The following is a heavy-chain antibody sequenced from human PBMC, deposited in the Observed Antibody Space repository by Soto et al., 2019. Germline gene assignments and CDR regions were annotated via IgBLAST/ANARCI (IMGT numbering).Heavy chain of an antibody. CDR1: GFTFSSYA. D-gene: IGHD4-17*01. CDR2: ISGSGGGT. CDR3: AKDTDSLKPYYFDY. J-gene: IGHJ4*02. V-gene: IGHV3-23*01. Sequence: GGSLRLSCEASGFTFSSYAMSWVRQAPGKGLEWVSVISGSGGGTYYADSVKGRFTVSRDNSKNMLYLQMNSLRAEDTAVYYCAKDTDSLKPYYFDYWGQGTPVTVSS.